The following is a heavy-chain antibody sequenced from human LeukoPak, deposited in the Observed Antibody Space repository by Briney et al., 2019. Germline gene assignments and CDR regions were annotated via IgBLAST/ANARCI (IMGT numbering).Heavy chain of an antibody. Sequence: GGSLRLSCVESGFTFSSYGLHGVRPAPRRGLEWVAVIWHVGSNEYYGGSVKGRLAISRDNSRNTLYLQMHTLRAEDTALYYCVRDFDHYDFWSGYWPDAFDFWGQGTMVSVSS. CDR3: VRDFDHYDFWSGYWPDAFDF. CDR1: GFTFSSYG. CDR2: IWHVGSNE. J-gene: IGHJ3*01. D-gene: IGHD3-3*01. V-gene: IGHV3-33*01.